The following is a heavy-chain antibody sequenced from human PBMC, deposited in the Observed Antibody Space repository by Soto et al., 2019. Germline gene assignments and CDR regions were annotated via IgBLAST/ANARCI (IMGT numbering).Heavy chain of an antibody. CDR1: GGSISSYY. D-gene: IGHD3-3*01. CDR3: ARVTYYDFWSGESDAFDI. V-gene: IGHV4-59*01. CDR2: IYYSGST. J-gene: IGHJ3*02. Sequence: SETLSLTCTVSGGSISSYYWSWIRQPPGKGLEWIGYIYYSGSTNYNPSLKSRVTISVATSKNQFSLKLSSVTAADTAVYYCARVTYYDFWSGESDAFDIWGQGTMVTVSS.